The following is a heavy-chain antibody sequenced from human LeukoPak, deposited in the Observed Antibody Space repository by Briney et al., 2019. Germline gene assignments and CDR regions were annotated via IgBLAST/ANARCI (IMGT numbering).Heavy chain of an antibody. D-gene: IGHD3-3*02. CDR3: ASYVLGDAFDI. CDR1: GLTFSSYS. J-gene: IGHJ3*02. Sequence: GGSLRLSCAASGLTFSSYSMNWVRQVPGKGREWVAVIWYDGSNKYYADSVKGRFTISRDNSKNTLYLQMNSLRAEDTAVYYCASYVLGDAFDIWGQGTMVTVSS. V-gene: IGHV3-33*08. CDR2: IWYDGSNK.